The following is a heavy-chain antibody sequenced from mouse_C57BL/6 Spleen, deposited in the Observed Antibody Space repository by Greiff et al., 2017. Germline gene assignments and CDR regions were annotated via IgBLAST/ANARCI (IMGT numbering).Heavy chain of an antibody. CDR3: TTEYYGSRAWFAY. D-gene: IGHD1-1*01. CDR1: GFNIKDYY. J-gene: IGHJ3*01. Sequence: EVQLQQSGAELVRPGASVKLSCTASGFNIKDYYMHWVKQRPEQGLEWIGRIDPEDGDTEYAPKFQGKATMTADTSSNTAYLQLSSLTSEDTAVYYCTTEYYGSRAWFAYWGQGTLVTVSA. CDR2: IDPEDGDT. V-gene: IGHV14-1*01.